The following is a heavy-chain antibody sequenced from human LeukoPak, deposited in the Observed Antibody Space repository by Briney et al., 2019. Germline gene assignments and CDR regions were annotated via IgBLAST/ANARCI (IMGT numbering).Heavy chain of an antibody. Sequence: GGSLRLSCAASGFTVSSNYMSWVRQAPGKGLEWVSVIYSGGSTYYADSVKGRFTISRDNSKNTLYLQMNSLGAEDTAVYYCASYSHYYDSSGYFYYWGQGTLVTVSS. J-gene: IGHJ4*02. CDR3: ASYSHYYDSSGYFYY. CDR2: IYSGGST. D-gene: IGHD3-22*01. CDR1: GFTVSSNY. V-gene: IGHV3-66*02.